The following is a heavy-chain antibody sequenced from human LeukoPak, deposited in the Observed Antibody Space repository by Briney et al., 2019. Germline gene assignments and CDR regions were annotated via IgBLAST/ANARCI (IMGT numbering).Heavy chain of an antibody. D-gene: IGHD6-19*01. Sequence: GGSLRLSCAASGFTFSNYAMSWVRQAPGKGLEWVSSIDASGGATYYADSVKGRFTISRDNSKNTLYLQMNSLRGEDTAVYYCARGGTPGYSTGWIDYWGQGTLVTVSS. V-gene: IGHV3-23*01. CDR2: IDASGGAT. CDR1: GFTFSNYA. J-gene: IGHJ4*02. CDR3: ARGGTPGYSTGWIDY.